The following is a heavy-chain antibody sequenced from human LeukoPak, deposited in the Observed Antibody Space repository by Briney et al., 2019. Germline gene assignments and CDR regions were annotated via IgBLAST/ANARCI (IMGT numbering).Heavy chain of an antibody. Sequence: PGGSLRLSCAASGFTFSSYAMHWVRQAPGKGLEYVSAISSNGGSTYYANPVKGRFTVSRDNSKNTLYLQMNSLRAEDTAVYYCAREYSGRCIHAFHSWGQGTTVTVSS. J-gene: IGHJ3*02. CDR2: ISSNGGST. CDR1: GFTFSSYA. CDR3: AREYSGRCIHAFHS. D-gene: IGHD6-13*01. V-gene: IGHV3-64*01.